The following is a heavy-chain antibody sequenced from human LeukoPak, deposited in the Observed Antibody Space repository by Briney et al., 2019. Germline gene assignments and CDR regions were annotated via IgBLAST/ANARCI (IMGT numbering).Heavy chain of an antibody. J-gene: IGHJ4*02. CDR2: INHSGST. D-gene: IGHD3-22*01. V-gene: IGHV4-30-2*01. Sequence: KPSETLSLTCTVSGGSISSGGYSWSWIRQHPGKGLEWIGEINHSGSTNYNPSLKSRVTISVDTSKNQFSLKLSSVTAADTAVYYCARGTVLDYDSSGYHYYFDYWGQGTLVTVSS. CDR1: GGSISSGGYS. CDR3: ARGTVLDYDSSGYHYYFDY.